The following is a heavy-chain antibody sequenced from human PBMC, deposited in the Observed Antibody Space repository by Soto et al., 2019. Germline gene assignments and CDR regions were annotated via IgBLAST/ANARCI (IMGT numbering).Heavy chain of an antibody. J-gene: IGHJ6*02. CDR3: ARDYSSSWYSYYYYYGMDV. D-gene: IGHD6-13*01. V-gene: IGHV3-30-3*01. CDR2: ISYDGSNK. CDR1: GFTFSSYA. Sequence: QVQLVESGGGVVQPGRSLRLSCAASGFTFSSYAMHWVRQAPGKGLEWVAVISYDGSNKYYADSVKGRFTISRDNSKNTLYPQMNSLRAEDTAVYYCARDYSSSWYSYYYYYGMDVWGPGTTVTVSS.